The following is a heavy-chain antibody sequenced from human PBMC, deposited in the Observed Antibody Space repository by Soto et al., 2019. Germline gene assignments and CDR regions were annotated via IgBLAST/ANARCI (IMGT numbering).Heavy chain of an antibody. J-gene: IGHJ4*02. CDR2: INHSGST. CDR3: ASLEYGHKSGWGN. D-gene: IGHD4-17*01. Sequence: PSETLSLTCAVYGGSFSGYYWSWIRQPPGKGLEWIGGINHSGSTNYNPSLKSRVTISVDTSKNQFSLKLSSVTAADTAVYYCASLEYGHKSGWGNWSQGTVVTVSS. V-gene: IGHV4-34*01. CDR1: GGSFSGYY.